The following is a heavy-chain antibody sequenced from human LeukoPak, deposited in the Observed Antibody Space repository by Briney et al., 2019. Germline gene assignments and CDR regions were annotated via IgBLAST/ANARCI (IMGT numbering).Heavy chain of an antibody. Sequence: SETLSLTCVVSGDSISQNNYYWAWIRQPPGKSLEWVGSHHYGMSTHSNPSLKSRVTISVDTSKNQFSLILTSVSAADTALYYCAGHMDASGSFGYCDFWGQGTLVTVSS. CDR2: HHYGMST. D-gene: IGHD1-26*01. V-gene: IGHV4-39*01. J-gene: IGHJ4*02. CDR1: GDSISQNNYY. CDR3: AGHMDASGSFGYCDF.